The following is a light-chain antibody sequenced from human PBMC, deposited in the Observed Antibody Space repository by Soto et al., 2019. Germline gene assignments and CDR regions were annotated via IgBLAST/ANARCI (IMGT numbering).Light chain of an antibody. V-gene: IGKV3-11*01. CDR1: QSVSSY. CDR2: DAS. Sequence: EIVLTQSPATLSFSPGERSTLSCRASQSVSSYLAWYQQKPGQAPRLLIYDASNRATGIPDRFSGSGSGTDFTLTISRLEPEDFAVYYCQQRSNWPPTFGQGTKVDIK. CDR3: QQRSNWPPT. J-gene: IGKJ1*01.